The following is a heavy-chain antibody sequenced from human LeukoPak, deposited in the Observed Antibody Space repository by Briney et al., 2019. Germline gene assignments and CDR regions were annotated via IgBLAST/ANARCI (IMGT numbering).Heavy chain of an antibody. J-gene: IGHJ3*02. V-gene: IGHV1-18*01. D-gene: IGHD1-26*01. CDR1: GYTFTSYG. CDR2: ISAYNGNT. CDR3: ASWVGTRTPGSFDI. Sequence: GASVKVSCKASGYTFTSYGIGWVRQAPGQGLEWMGWISAYNGNTNYAQKLQGRVTMTRNTSISTAYMELSSLRSEDTAVYYCASWVGTRTPGSFDIWGQGTRVTVSS.